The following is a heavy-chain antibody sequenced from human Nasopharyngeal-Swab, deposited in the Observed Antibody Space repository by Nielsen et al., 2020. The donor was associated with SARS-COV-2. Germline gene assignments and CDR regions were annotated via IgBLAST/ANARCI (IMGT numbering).Heavy chain of an antibody. J-gene: IGHJ4*02. D-gene: IGHD3-3*01. CDR1: GYSFSRGYY. CDR3: ARGGVVPWFDY. Sequence: SETLSLTCDVSGYSFSRGYYWAWIRQPPGKGLEWIGYIYHSGSTYYNPSLKSRVTISVDRSKNQFSLKLSSVTAADTAVHYCARGGVVPWFDYWGQGTLVTVSS. CDR2: IYHSGST. V-gene: IGHV4-38-2*01.